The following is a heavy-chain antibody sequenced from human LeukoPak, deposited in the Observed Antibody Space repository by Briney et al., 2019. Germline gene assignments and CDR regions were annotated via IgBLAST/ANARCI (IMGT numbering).Heavy chain of an antibody. CDR1: GFTFDDYG. CDR3: ARDSSLVRGVIRGAFDY. D-gene: IGHD3-10*01. CDR2: INWNGGST. J-gene: IGHJ4*02. V-gene: IGHV3-20*04. Sequence: GGSLRLSCAASGFTFDDYGMSWVRQAPGKGLEWVSGINWNGGSTGYADSVKGRFTISRDNAKNSLYLQMNSLRAEDTALYYCARDSSLVRGVIRGAFDYWGQGTLVTVST.